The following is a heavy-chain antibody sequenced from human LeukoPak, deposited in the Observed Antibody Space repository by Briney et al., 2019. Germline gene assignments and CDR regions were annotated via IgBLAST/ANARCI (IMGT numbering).Heavy chain of an antibody. D-gene: IGHD3-10*02. CDR1: GGSFSGYY. CDR2: INHSGST. CDR3: ARSRVFRDAFDI. V-gene: IGHV4-34*01. Sequence: SETLSLTCAVYGGSFSGYYWSWICQPPGKGLEWIGEINHSGSTNYNPSLKSRVTISVDTSKNQFSLKLSSVTAADTAVYYCARSRVFRDAFDIWGQGTMVTVSS. J-gene: IGHJ3*02.